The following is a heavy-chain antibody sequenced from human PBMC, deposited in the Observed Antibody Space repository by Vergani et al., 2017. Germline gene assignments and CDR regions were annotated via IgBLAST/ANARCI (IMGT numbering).Heavy chain of an antibody. J-gene: IGHJ4*02. CDR2: ISSSSSTI. D-gene: IGHD5-18*01. CDR3: ARRRAGYSYGHYFDY. CDR1: GFTFSSYS. Sequence: VQLVESGGGLVKPGGSLRLSCIASGFTFSSYSMNWVRQAPGKGLEWVSYISSSSSTIYYADSVKGRFTISRDNAKNSLYLQMNSLRAEDTAVYYCARRRAGYSYGHYFDYWGQGSLVTVSS. V-gene: IGHV3-48*04.